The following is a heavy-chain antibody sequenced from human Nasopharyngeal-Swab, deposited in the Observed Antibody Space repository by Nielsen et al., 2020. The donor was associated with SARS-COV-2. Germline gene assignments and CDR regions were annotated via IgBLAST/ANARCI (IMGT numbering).Heavy chain of an antibody. CDR1: GLTFKSFP. V-gene: IGHV3-30-3*01. J-gene: IGHJ6*02. CDR3: ARWASFGAVSDAMDV. Sequence: GGSLRLSCEPSGLTFKSFPMHWVRQGPDKGLERVAVISYDVDKTFYADSVKGRFTVSRDNAKNTLYLQIVNLRVEDTAVYYCARWASFGAVSDAMDVWGQGTTVTVSS. D-gene: IGHD3-10*01. CDR2: ISYDVDKT.